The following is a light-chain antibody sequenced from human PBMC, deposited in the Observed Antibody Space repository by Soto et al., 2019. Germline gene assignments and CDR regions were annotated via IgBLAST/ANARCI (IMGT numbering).Light chain of an antibody. J-gene: IGKJ2*01. V-gene: IGKV1-5*01. Sequence: DIQMTQSPSTLSASLGDRVTITCRASQSINNCLAWYQQRPGQAPHLLIYDVFSLGTGVPPRFSGSGSGTEFTLTSSSLQAEDCATYVCQHDSVYPYTFGPGTKLEI. CDR2: DVF. CDR3: QHDSVYPYT. CDR1: QSINNC.